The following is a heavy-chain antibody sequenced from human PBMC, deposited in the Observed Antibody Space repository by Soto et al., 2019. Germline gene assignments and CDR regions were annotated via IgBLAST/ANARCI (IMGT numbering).Heavy chain of an antibody. CDR3: GRESGETWDYEAS. Sequence: ATLSLTCTVSGGPNRSYRWSWIRQPAGKGLEWIGRLNNYGHTHYNPSLKSRVTVSVDTSRNQCLLTLRSVTAADSAVYHCGRESGETWDYEASWGQGTPVTVSS. CDR1: GGPNRSYR. CDR2: LNNYGHT. D-gene: IGHD1-7*01. V-gene: IGHV4-4*07. J-gene: IGHJ5*02.